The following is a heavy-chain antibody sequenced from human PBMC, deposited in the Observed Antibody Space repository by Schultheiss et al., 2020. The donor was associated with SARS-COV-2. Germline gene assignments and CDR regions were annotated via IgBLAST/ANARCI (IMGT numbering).Heavy chain of an antibody. CDR1: GYSISSGYY. CDR2: IYYSGST. CDR3: AKGSGLGLLEWLSRDYFDY. J-gene: IGHJ4*02. Sequence: SETLSLTCTVSGYSISSGYYWGWIRQPPGKGLEWIGYIYYSGSTNYNPSLKSRVTISVDTSKNQFSLKLSSVTAEDTAVYYCAKGSGLGLLEWLSRDYFDYWGQGTLVTVSS. D-gene: IGHD3-3*01. V-gene: IGHV4-38-2*02.